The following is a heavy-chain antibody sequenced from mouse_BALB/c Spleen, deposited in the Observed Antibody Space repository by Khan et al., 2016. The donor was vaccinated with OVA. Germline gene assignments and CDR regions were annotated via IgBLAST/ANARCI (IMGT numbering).Heavy chain of an antibody. V-gene: IGHV5-6*01. Sequence: EVQLVESGGDLVKPGGSLKLSCVASGFTFSTYGMSWVRQAPDKRLEWVATVSTGGTYTYYPDSVKGRFTISRDNAKNTLYLQMSGLRSEDTAMFFCTRLADYYDSEGFAYWGQGTLVTVS. CDR1: GFTFSTYG. CDR3: TRLADYYDSEGFAY. CDR2: VSTGGTYT. D-gene: IGHD1-1*01. J-gene: IGHJ3*01.